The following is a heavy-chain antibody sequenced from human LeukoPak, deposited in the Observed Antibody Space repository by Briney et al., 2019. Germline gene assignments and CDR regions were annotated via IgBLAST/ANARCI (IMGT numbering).Heavy chain of an antibody. CDR3: ARESHVTREDY. V-gene: IGHV1-18*01. Sequence: ASMKVSCKASGYTFTSYGISWVRQAPGQGLEWMGWISANDGNTDCPQKLQGRVTMTTDTSTSTAYMELRSLRSDDTAVYYCARESHVTREDYWGQGTLVTVSS. CDR2: ISANDGNT. CDR1: GYTFTSYG. J-gene: IGHJ4*02. D-gene: IGHD3-10*01.